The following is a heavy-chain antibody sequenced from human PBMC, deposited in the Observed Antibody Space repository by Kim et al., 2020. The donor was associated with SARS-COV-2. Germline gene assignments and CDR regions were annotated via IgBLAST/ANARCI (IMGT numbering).Heavy chain of an antibody. J-gene: IGHJ4*02. CDR2: LNEDGTIT. V-gene: IGHV3-74*01. CDR3: ARDLRGTQDF. CDR1: RFTFRAYW. D-gene: IGHD3-10*01. Sequence: GGSLRLSCAASRFTFRAYWMHWVRQVPGKGLVWVSRLNEDGTITDYADSVKCRFTISRDNVKNTLYLQMNSLRVEDTAVYFCARDLRGTQDFWGQGTLVTVSS.